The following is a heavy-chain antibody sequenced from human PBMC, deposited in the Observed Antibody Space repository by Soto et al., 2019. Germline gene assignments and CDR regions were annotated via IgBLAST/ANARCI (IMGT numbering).Heavy chain of an antibody. CDR1: GGSISSGGYS. CDR2: IYHSGST. V-gene: IGHV4-30-2*01. Sequence: SETLSLTCAVSGGSISSGGYSWSWIRQPPGKGLEWIGYIYHSGSTYYNPSLKSRVTISVDRSKNQFSLKLSSVTAADTAVYYCARGGRVAAAEYHYYGMDVWGQGTTVTVSS. D-gene: IGHD6-13*01. J-gene: IGHJ6*02. CDR3: ARGGRVAAAEYHYYGMDV.